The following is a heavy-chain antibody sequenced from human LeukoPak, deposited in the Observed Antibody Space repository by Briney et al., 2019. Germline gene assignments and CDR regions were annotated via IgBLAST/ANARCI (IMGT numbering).Heavy chain of an antibody. CDR2: IYYSGST. Sequence: PSETPSLTCTVSGGSISSYYWSWIRQPPGKGLEWIGYIYYSGSTNYNPSLKSRVTISVDTSKNQFSLKLSSVTAADTAVYYCARGDATVTISDYYYYGMDVWGQGATVTVSS. D-gene: IGHD4-17*01. V-gene: IGHV4-59*01. CDR1: GGSISSYY. CDR3: ARGDATVTISDYYYYGMDV. J-gene: IGHJ6*02.